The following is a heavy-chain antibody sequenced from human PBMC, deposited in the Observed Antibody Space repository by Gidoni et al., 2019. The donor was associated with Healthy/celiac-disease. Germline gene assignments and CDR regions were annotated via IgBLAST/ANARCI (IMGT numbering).Heavy chain of an antibody. CDR3: ARDLGSYDSSGYFDY. V-gene: IGHV3-30-3*01. D-gene: IGHD3-22*01. CDR2: ISYDGSNK. Sequence: QVQLVESGGGVVQPGRSLRLSCAASGFTFSSYAMHWVCQAPGKGLEWVAVISYDGSNKYYADSVKGRFTISRDNSKNTLYLQMNSMRAEDTAVYYCARDLGSYDSSGYFDYWGQGTLVTVSS. CDR1: GFTFSSYA. J-gene: IGHJ4*02.